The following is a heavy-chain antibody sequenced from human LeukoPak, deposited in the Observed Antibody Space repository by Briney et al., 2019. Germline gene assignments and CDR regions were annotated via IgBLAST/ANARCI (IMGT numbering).Heavy chain of an antibody. CDR3: ARDEMACSSTSCQYYYYYGMDV. CDR2: IYSGGST. D-gene: IGHD2-2*01. CDR1: GFTVSSNY. V-gene: IGHV3-53*01. Sequence: PGRSLRLSCAASGFTVSSNYMSWVRQAPGKGLEWVSVIYSGGSTYYADSVKGRFTISRDNSKNTLYLQMNSLRAEDTAVYYCARDEMACSSTSCQYYYYYGMDVWGQGTTVTVSS. J-gene: IGHJ6*02.